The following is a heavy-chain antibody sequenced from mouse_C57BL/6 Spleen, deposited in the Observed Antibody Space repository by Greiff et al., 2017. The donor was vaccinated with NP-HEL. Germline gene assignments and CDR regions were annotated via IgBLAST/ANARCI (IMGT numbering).Heavy chain of an antibody. Sequence: VQLQQPGAELVRPGSSVKLSCKASGYTFTSYWMHWVKQRPIQGLEWIGNIDPSDSETHYNQKFKDKATLTVDKSSSTAYMQLSSLTSEDSAVYYCARLYDYAMDYWGQGTSVTVSS. CDR1: GYTFTSYW. CDR3: ARLYDYAMDY. V-gene: IGHV1-52*01. J-gene: IGHJ4*01. D-gene: IGHD2-12*01. CDR2: IDPSDSET.